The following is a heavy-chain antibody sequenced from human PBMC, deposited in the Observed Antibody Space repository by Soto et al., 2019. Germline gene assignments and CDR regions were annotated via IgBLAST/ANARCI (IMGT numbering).Heavy chain of an antibody. J-gene: IGHJ3*02. V-gene: IGHV3-48*03. D-gene: IGHD3-22*01. CDR2: ISSSGSTI. CDR3: ARDPYYYDSSGLLPRRGTGAFDI. CDR1: GFTFSSYE. Sequence: EVQLVESGGGLVQPGGSLRLSCAASGFTFSSYEMNWVRQAPGKGLEWVSYISSSGSTIYYADSVKGRFTISRDNAKNSLYLQMNSLRAEDTAVYYCARDPYYYDSSGLLPRRGTGAFDIWGQGTMVTVSS.